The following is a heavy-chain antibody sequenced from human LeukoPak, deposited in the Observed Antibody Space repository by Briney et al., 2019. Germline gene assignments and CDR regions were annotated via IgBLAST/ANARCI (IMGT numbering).Heavy chain of an antibody. J-gene: IGHJ4*02. V-gene: IGHV3-66*04. CDR2: IFSGGTI. CDR1: GFTISNYY. Sequence: GGSLRLSCEASGFTISNYYMSWVRQAPGKGLEWVSVIFSGGTIYYADAVKGRFTISKDHSKNTLYLQMNSLRAEDTAVYYCARLTASEPLLVSLDYWGQGTLVTVST. CDR3: ARLTASEPLLVSLDY. D-gene: IGHD3-3*02.